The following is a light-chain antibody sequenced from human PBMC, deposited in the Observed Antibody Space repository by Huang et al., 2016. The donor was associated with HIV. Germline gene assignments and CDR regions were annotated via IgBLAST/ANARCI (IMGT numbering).Light chain of an antibody. J-gene: IGKJ1*01. CDR1: QSVGSY. CDR2: DAS. CDR3: QQRSDWPRT. V-gene: IGKV3-11*01. Sequence: EIVLTQSPATLSLSPGERATLSCRASQSVGSYLAWYQQKPGQSPSLLIFDASNRATGSPARFSGSGSGTDFTLTISSLEPEDFAVYYCQQRSDWPRTFGQGTKVEIK.